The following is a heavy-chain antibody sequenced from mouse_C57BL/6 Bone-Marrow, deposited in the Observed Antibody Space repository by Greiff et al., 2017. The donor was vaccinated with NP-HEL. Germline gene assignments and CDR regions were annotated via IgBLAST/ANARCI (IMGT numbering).Heavy chain of an antibody. CDR3: ARGGWLLRLFDY. Sequence: VQLKQSGPELVKPGASVKISCKASGYTFTDYYMNWVKQSHGKSLEWIGDINPNNGGTSYNQKFKGKATLTVDKSSSTAYMELRSLTSEDSAVYYCARGGWLLRLFDYWGQGTTLTVSS. J-gene: IGHJ2*01. CDR2: INPNNGGT. CDR1: GYTFTDYY. D-gene: IGHD2-3*01. V-gene: IGHV1-26*01.